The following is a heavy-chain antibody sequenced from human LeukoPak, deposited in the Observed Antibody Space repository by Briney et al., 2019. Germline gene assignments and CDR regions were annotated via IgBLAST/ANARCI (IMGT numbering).Heavy chain of an antibody. CDR2: ISSSGSTI. J-gene: IGHJ5*02. Sequence: GGSLRLSCAASGFTFSDYYMSWIRQAPGKGLEWVSYISSSGSTIYYADSVKGRFTISRDSAKNSLYLQMNSLRAEDTAVYYCARDHSSSWYSPRIYNWFDPWGQGTLVTVSS. V-gene: IGHV3-11*04. D-gene: IGHD6-13*01. CDR3: ARDHSSSWYSPRIYNWFDP. CDR1: GFTFSDYY.